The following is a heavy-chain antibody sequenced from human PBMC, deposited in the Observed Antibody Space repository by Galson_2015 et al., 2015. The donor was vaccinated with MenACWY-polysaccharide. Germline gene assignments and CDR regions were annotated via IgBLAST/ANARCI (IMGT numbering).Heavy chain of an antibody. Sequence: SQTLSLTCTVSGDSITRGGYFWSWIRQHPGEGLEWIASISYDGGTYYNPSLKSRVTISVDTPKNQFSLKLNSVTAADTAVYYCARGGRAVSNRNWFDPWGQGTLVTVSS. CDR2: ISYDGGT. CDR3: ARGGRAVSNRNWFDP. D-gene: IGHD3-16*01. V-gene: IGHV4-31*03. CDR1: GDSITRGGYF. J-gene: IGHJ5*02.